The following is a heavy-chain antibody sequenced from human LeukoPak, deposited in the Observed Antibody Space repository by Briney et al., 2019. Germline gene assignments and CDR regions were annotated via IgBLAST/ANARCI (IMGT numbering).Heavy chain of an antibody. CDR1: GFTFSSYA. CDR2: ISGSGGST. CDR3: AKGHSSGYHIIDY. Sequence: GGSLRLSCAASGFTFSSYAMSWVRQAPGKGLEWVSAISGSGGSTYYADSVKGRFTISRDNSKNTLYLQMNSLRAEDTAVHYCAKGHSSGYHIIDYWGQGTLVTVSS. V-gene: IGHV3-23*01. D-gene: IGHD6-19*01. J-gene: IGHJ4*02.